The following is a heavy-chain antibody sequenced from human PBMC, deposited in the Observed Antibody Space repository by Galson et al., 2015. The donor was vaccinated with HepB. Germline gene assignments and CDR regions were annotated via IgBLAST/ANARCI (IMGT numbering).Heavy chain of an antibody. Sequence: SLRLSCAASGFTFNGYSMNWVRQTPGKGLEWLSYISSSSSTTIYYADAVKGRFTTSRDNAKSSLYLQMNSLRAEDTAVYYCARERGSIFSQLFYFDYWGQGALVTVSS. D-gene: IGHD3-9*01. CDR2: ISSSSSTTI. CDR1: GFTFNGYS. V-gene: IGHV3-48*04. J-gene: IGHJ4*02. CDR3: ARERGSIFSQLFYFDY.